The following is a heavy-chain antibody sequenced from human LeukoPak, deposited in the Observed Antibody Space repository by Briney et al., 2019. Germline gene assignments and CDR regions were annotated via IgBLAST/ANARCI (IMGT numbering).Heavy chain of an antibody. CDR3: ARDAHAKYGSGSYELADYYGMDV. Sequence: ASVKVSCKASGYTFTGYYMHWVRQAPGQGLEWMGWINPNSGGTNYAQKFQGWVTMTRDTSISTAYMELSRLRSDDTAVYYCARDAHAKYGSGSYELADYYGMDVWGQGTTVTVSS. CDR1: GYTFTGYY. J-gene: IGHJ6*02. V-gene: IGHV1-2*04. CDR2: INPNSGGT. D-gene: IGHD3-10*01.